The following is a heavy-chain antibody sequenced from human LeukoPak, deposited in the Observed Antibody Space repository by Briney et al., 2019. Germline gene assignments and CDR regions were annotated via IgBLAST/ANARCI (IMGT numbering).Heavy chain of an antibody. J-gene: IGHJ4*02. CDR2: INWNGGST. V-gene: IGHV3-20*04. CDR3: ARSAGSGSYYGTVDY. CDR1: GFTFDDYG. Sequence: PGGSLRLSCAASGFTFDDYGMSWVRQAPGKGLEWVSGINWNGGSTGYADSVKGRFTISRDNAKSSLYLQMNSLRAEDTALYYCARSAGSGSYYGTVDYWGQGTLVTVSS. D-gene: IGHD3-10*01.